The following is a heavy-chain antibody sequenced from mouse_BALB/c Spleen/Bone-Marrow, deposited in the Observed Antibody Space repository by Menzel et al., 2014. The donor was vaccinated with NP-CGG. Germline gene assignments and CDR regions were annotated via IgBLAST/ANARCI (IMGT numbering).Heavy chain of an antibody. Sequence: EVQLQQSGPELVKPGASVKMSCKTSGYRFTTYVMHWVKQKPGQGPEWIGYINPYNDVTNYNEKFKGKATLTSDKSSSTSYMELSSLTSEDSAVYYCARNYGHWYFDVWGAGTTVTVSS. CDR2: INPYNDVT. V-gene: IGHV1-14*01. CDR3: ARNYGHWYFDV. J-gene: IGHJ1*01. CDR1: GYRFTTYV. D-gene: IGHD1-1*02.